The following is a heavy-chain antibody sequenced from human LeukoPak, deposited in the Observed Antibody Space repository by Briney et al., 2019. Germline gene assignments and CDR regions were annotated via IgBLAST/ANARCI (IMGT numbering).Heavy chain of an antibody. CDR3: ARSGGSYYTEYYQH. CDR2: IYTSGST. J-gene: IGHJ1*01. V-gene: IGHV4-4*07. D-gene: IGHD1-26*01. Sequence: KPSETLSLTCTVSGGSISSYYWSWIRQPAGKGLEWVGCIYTSGSTNYNPSRKSPVTMSVDPSKNQFSLKLSSVAAADTAVYYCARSGGSYYTEYYQHWGQGNLVTVSS. CDR1: GGSISSYY.